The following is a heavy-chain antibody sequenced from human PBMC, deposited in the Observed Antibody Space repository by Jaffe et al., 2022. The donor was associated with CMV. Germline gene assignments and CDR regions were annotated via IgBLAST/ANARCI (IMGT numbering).Heavy chain of an antibody. V-gene: IGHV5-51*01. CDR3: ARVPFRVDSSSWYRGGYYYYGMDV. Sequence: EVQLVQSGAEVKKPGESLKISCKGSGYSFTSYWIGWVRQMPGKGLEWMGIIYPGDSDTRYSPSFQGQVTISADKSISTAYLQWSSLKASDTAMYYCARVPFRVDSSSWYRGGYYYYGMDVWGQGTTVTVSS. D-gene: IGHD6-13*01. J-gene: IGHJ6*02. CDR1: GYSFTSYW. CDR2: IYPGDSDT.